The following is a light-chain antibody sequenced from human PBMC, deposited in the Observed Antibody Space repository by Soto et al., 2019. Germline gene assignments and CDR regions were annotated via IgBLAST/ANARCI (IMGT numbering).Light chain of an antibody. J-gene: IGKJ3*01. CDR3: QQYNNWTFT. CDR1: QSVSSN. CDR2: GAS. V-gene: IGKV3-15*01. Sequence: EIVMTQSPATLSVSPGERATLSCRASQSVSSNLAWYQQKPGQAPRLLIYGASTRATGIRGRFSGSGSGTEFTLTISSLHSEDFPVFYCQQYNNWTFTFGPGTKVDIK.